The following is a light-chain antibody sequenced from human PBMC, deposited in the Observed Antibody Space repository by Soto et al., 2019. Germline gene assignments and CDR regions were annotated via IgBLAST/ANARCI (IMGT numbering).Light chain of an antibody. Sequence: QSALTQPPSVSGAPWQRVTISCTGSSSNIGAGYDVHWYQQLPGTAPKLLIYGNSNRPSGVPDRFSGSKSGTSASLAITGLQAEDEADYYCQSYDSSLSSYVFGTGTKLTVL. CDR2: GNS. CDR3: QSYDSSLSSYV. J-gene: IGLJ1*01. CDR1: SSNIGAGYD. V-gene: IGLV1-40*01.